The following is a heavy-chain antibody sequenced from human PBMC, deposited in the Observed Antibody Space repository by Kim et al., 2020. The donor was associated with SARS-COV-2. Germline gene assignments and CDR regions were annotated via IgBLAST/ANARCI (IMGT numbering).Heavy chain of an antibody. D-gene: IGHD3-22*01. V-gene: IGHV4-34*01. Sequence: TNYHPSLRSRVTISVDPSKSQSSRKMSSVTAADTAVYYCARRLKTKPLDYWGPGTPVTVSS. CDR2: T. CDR3: ARRLKTKPLDY. J-gene: IGHJ4*02.